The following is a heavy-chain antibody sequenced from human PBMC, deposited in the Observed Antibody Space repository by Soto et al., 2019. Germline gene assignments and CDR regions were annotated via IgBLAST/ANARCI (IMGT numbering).Heavy chain of an antibody. CDR3: AKALVVVTARAYYLDY. CDR1: GFTFCSYG. J-gene: IGHJ4*02. CDR2: ISYDGSNK. D-gene: IGHD2-21*02. Sequence: GGSLRLSCAASGFTFCSYGMHWVRQAPGKGLEWVAVISYDGSNKYYADSVKGRFTISRDNSKNTLYLQMNSLRAEDTAVYYCAKALVVVTARAYYLDYWGQGTLVTLSS. V-gene: IGHV3-30*18.